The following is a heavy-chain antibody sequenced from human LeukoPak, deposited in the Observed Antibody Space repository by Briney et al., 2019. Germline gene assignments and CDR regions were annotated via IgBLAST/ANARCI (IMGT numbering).Heavy chain of an antibody. J-gene: IGHJ4*02. D-gene: IGHD6-13*01. CDR1: GFTFSDYY. CDR2: ISSSGSTI. V-gene: IGHV3-11*04. CDR3: ARGPGYSSSWAVTYYFDY. Sequence: GGSLRLSCAASGFTFSDYYMSWIRQAPGKGLEWVSYISSSGSTIYYADSVKGRFTISRDNAKNSLYLQMNSLRAEDTAVYYCARGPGYSSSWAVTYYFDYWGQGILVTVSS.